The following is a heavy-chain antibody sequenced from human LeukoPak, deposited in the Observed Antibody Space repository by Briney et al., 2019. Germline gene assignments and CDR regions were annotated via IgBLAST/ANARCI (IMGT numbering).Heavy chain of an antibody. D-gene: IGHD5-18*01. CDR3: ARDRDTAMGL. CDR2: ISYDGNDK. Sequence: GRSLRLSCAASGFTFSNYAMHWVRQAPGKGLEWVAIISYDGNDKYYADSVKGRFTISRDKSKNTLYLQMNSLRAEDTAVYYCARDRDTAMGLWGQGTLVTVSS. CDR1: GFTFSNYA. V-gene: IGHV3-30-3*01. J-gene: IGHJ4*02.